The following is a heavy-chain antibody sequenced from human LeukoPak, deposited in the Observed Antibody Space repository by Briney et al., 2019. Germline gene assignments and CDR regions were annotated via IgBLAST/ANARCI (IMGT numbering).Heavy chain of an antibody. CDR2: INAGNGNT. Sequence: GASVKVSCKASGYTFTSYAMHWVRQAPGQRLAWMGWINAGNGNTKYSQKFQGRVTTTRDTSASTAYMELSSLRAEDTAVYYCARSSRVYNWFDPWGQGTLVSVSS. J-gene: IGHJ5*02. CDR3: ARSSRVYNWFDP. CDR1: GYTFTSYA. V-gene: IGHV1-3*01. D-gene: IGHD2-8*01.